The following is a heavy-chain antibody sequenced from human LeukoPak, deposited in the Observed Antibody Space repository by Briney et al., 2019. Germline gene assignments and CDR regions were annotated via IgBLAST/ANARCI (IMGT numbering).Heavy chain of an antibody. CDR1: GFTFNTYN. J-gene: IGHJ4*02. CDR2: ISSDGRSI. CDR3: ATDDYDNSGQHY. V-gene: IGHV3-48*01. Sequence: GGSLRLSCAASGFTFNTYNMNWVRQGPGEGLDWISYISSDGRSIYYADSVKGRFTISRDNADNSLYLQMNSLRAEDTAVYHCATDDYDNSGQHYWGQGTLVIVSS. D-gene: IGHD3-22*01.